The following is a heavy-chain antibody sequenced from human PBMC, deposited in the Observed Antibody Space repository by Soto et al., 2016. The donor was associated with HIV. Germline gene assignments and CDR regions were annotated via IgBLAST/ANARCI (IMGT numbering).Heavy chain of an antibody. J-gene: IGHJ4*02. Sequence: EVQLLESGGGLVQPGGSLRLSCAASGFTFSSYAMSWVRQAPGKGLEWVSAISGSGGSTYYADSAKGRFTISRDNSKNTLYLQMNSLRAADTAVYYCAKESGSYYDSRSPWGYWGQGTLVTVSS. V-gene: IGHV3-23*01. CDR3: AKESGSYYDSRSPWGY. CDR1: GFTFSSYA. D-gene: IGHD3-22*01. CDR2: ISGSGGST.